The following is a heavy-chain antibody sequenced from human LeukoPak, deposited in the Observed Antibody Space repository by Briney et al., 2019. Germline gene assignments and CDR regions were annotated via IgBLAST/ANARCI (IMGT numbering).Heavy chain of an antibody. CDR3: ARLRFIVGATTRRGWFDP. J-gene: IGHJ5*02. D-gene: IGHD1-26*01. V-gene: IGHV4-4*02. Sequence: SETLSLTCAVSGGSISSSNWWSWVRQPPGKGLEWIGEIYHSGSTNYNPSLKSRVTISVDKSKNQFSLKLSSVTAADTAVYYCARLRFIVGATTRRGWFDPWGQGTLVTVSS. CDR1: GGSISSSNW. CDR2: IYHSGST.